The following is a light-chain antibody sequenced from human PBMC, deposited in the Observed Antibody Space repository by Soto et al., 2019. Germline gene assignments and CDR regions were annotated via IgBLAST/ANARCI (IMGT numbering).Light chain of an antibody. J-gene: IGKJ5*01. CDR1: QTISSW. CDR3: QQSYSTPPWT. CDR2: KAS. Sequence: DIQMTQSPSTLSGSVGDRVTITCRASQTISSWLAWYQQKPGKAPKLLIYKASTLKSGVPSRFSGSGSGTDFTLTISSLQPEDFATYYCQQSYSTPPWTFGQGTRLEIK. V-gene: IGKV1-5*03.